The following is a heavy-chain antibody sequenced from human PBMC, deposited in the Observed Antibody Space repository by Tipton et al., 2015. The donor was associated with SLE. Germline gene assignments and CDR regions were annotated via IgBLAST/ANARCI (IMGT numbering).Heavy chain of an antibody. Sequence: TLSITCAVYGGSLSGYYWSWIRQPPGKGLEWIGEINHSGSTNYNPSLKSRVTISVDTSKNQFSLKLSSVTAADTAVYYCASGDAFDIWGQGTMVTVSS. J-gene: IGHJ3*02. CDR2: INHSGST. CDR3: ASGDAFDI. CDR1: GGSLSGYY. V-gene: IGHV4-34*01.